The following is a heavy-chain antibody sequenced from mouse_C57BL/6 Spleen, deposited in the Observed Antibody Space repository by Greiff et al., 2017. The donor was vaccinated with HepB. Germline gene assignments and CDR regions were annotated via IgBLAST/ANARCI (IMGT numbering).Heavy chain of an antibody. D-gene: IGHD3-2*02. CDR2: IYPGDGDT. CDR1: GYAFSSSW. V-gene: IGHV1-82*01. CDR3: ARDGEAQADY. J-gene: IGHJ2*01. Sequence: VQLQQSGPELVKPGASVKISCKASGYAFSSSWMNWVKQRPGKGLEWIGRIYPGDGDTNYNGKFKGKATLTADKSSSTDYMQLSSLTSEDSAVYFCARDGEAQADYWGQGTTLTVSS.